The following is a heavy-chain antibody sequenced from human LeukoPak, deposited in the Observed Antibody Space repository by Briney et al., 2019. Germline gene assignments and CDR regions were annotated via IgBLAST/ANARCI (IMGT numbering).Heavy chain of an antibody. D-gene: IGHD6-13*01. CDR1: GGSISSYY. Sequence: PSETLSLTCTVSGGSISSYYWSWIRQPAGKGLEWIGRIYTSGSTNYNPSLKSRVTMSVDTYKNQFSLKLSSVTAADTAVYYCARLDSSSWYSDAFDIWGQGTMVTVSS. CDR2: IYTSGST. CDR3: ARLDSSSWYSDAFDI. J-gene: IGHJ3*02. V-gene: IGHV4-4*07.